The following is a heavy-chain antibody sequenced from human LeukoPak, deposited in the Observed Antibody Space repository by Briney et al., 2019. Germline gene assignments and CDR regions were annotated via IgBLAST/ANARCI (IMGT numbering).Heavy chain of an antibody. CDR1: GYTFTSYY. D-gene: IGHD6-19*01. Sequence: ASVKVSCKASGYTFTSYYMHWVRQAPGQGLEWMGIINPSGGSTSYAQKFQGRVTMTRDTSTSTAYMELSSLRSEDTAVYYCARDTAPYSSGWYDGEGIFDYWGQGTLVTVSS. CDR3: ARDTAPYSSGWYDGEGIFDY. CDR2: INPSGGST. V-gene: IGHV1-46*01. J-gene: IGHJ4*02.